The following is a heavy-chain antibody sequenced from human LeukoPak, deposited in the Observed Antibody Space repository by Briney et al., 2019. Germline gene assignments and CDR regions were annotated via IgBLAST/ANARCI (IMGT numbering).Heavy chain of an antibody. CDR2: IYHSGKT. CDR1: GGSISSGGYY. CDR3: ASQSPAHDY. V-gene: IGHV4-31*03. D-gene: IGHD2-2*01. Sequence: SQTLSLTCTVSGGSISSGGYYWSWIRQHPGKGLEWIGNIYHSGKTSYKSSLKGRLTISVDTSRNQFSLRLNSVTAADAAVYYCASQSPAHDYWGQGTLVTVSS. J-gene: IGHJ4*02.